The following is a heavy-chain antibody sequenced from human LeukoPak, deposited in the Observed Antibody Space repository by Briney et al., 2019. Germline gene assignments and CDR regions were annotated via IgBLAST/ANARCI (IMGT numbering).Heavy chain of an antibody. CDR3: ARVEMATMNFDC. CDR2: IYSGGST. D-gene: IGHD5-24*01. Sequence: PGGSLRLSCAASGFTVSSNYMSWVRQAPGKGLEWVSVIYSGGSTYYADSVKGRFTISRDNSKNTLYLQMNSLRAEDTAVYYCARVEMATMNFDCWGQGTLVSVS. CDR1: GFTVSSNY. V-gene: IGHV3-53*01. J-gene: IGHJ4*02.